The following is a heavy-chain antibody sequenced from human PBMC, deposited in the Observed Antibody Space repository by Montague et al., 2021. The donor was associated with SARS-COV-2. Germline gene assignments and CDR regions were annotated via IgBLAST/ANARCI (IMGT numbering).Heavy chain of an antibody. Sequence: SLRLSCPASGFTFDDYGMSWVRQVPGKGLEWVSGITRNGDLTGYGDSVKGRFILSRDNAKNSLYLQMNSLRADDTALYYCSRGYNYGPFDLWGQGKVVTVSS. CDR1: GFTFDDYG. D-gene: IGHD5-18*01. V-gene: IGHV3-20*04. CDR2: ITRNGDLT. CDR3: SRGYNYGPFDL. J-gene: IGHJ4*02.